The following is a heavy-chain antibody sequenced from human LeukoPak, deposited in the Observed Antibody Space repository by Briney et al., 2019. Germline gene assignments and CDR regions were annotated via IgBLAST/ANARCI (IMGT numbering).Heavy chain of an antibody. D-gene: IGHD3-22*01. CDR3: ARGGSYYYDSSGYSAPVAPGWFYP. Sequence: ASVKVSCKASGYTFTSYYMHWVRQAPGQGLEWMGIINPSGGSTSYAQKFQGRVTMTRDASTSTVYMELSSLRSEDTAVYYCARGGSYYYDSSGYSAPVAPGWFYPWGQGTLVTVSS. CDR1: GYTFTSYY. CDR2: INPSGGST. J-gene: IGHJ5*02. V-gene: IGHV1-46*01.